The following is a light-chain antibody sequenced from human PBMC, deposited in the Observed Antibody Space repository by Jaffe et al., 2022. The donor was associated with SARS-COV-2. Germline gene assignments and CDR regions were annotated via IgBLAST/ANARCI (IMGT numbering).Light chain of an antibody. V-gene: IGKV3-20*01. J-gene: IGKJ2*01. CDR2: GAS. Sequence: EIVLTQSPGTLSLSPGERATLSCRASQSVSSSYLAWYQQKPGRAPRFLIYGASSRATGVPDRFSGSGSGTDFTLTISRLEPEDSAVYYCQRYDRSPYTFGQGTKLEIK. CDR1: QSVSSSY. CDR3: QRYDRSPYT.